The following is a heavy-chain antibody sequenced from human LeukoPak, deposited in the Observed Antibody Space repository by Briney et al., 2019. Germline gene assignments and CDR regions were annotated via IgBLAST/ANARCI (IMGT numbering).Heavy chain of an antibody. CDR2: IYYSGST. V-gene: IGHV4-59*01. J-gene: IGHJ2*01. D-gene: IGHD3-22*01. CDR1: GGSISSYY. Sequence: SETLSLTCTVSGGSISSYYWSWIRQPPGKGLEWIGYIYYSGSTNYNPSLKSRVTISVDTSKNQFSLKLSSVTAADTALYYCASAQYSSGYYHYWYFDLWGRGTLVTVSS. CDR3: ASAQYSSGYYHYWYFDL.